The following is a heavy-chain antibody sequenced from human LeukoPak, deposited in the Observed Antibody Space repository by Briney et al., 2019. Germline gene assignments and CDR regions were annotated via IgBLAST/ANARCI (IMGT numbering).Heavy chain of an antibody. Sequence: SETLSLTCTVSRGSININSYYWGWIRQPPGKGLEYVGGINYSGSTYYNPSLKSRVTISVDTSKKQFSLRLTSVTAADTAVCYCARHITCSGGGCFGDFDNWGQGTLVTVSS. J-gene: IGHJ4*02. D-gene: IGHD2-15*01. CDR3: ARHITCSGGGCFGDFDN. V-gene: IGHV4-39*01. CDR2: INYSGST. CDR1: RGSININSYY.